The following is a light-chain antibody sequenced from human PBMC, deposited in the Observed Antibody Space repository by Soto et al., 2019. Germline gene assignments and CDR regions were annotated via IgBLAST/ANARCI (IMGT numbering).Light chain of an antibody. J-gene: IGLJ1*01. CDR2: EGS. Sequence: QSVLTQPASVGGSLGQSITISCTGTSSDVGSYNLVSWYQQHPGKAPKLMIYEGSKRPSGVSNRFSGSKSGNTASLTISGLQAEDEADYYCCSYAGSSTLYVFGTGTKVTVL. CDR3: CSYAGSSTLYV. CDR1: SSDVGSYNL. V-gene: IGLV2-23*01.